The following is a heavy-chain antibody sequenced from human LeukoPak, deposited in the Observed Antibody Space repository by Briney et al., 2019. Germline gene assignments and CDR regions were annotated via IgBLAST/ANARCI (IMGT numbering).Heavy chain of an antibody. D-gene: IGHD1-26*01. Sequence: ASVKVSCKASGYTFTRYGISWLRKAPGQGLEWMGWISVYNANTNYAQKFQGRVTMTTDTSTSTAYMELGSLRSDDTAVYYCARGDSGSYRNWFDPRGQGTLVTVSS. CDR3: ARGDSGSYRNWFDP. V-gene: IGHV1-18*01. CDR1: GYTFTRYG. J-gene: IGHJ5*02. CDR2: ISVYNANT.